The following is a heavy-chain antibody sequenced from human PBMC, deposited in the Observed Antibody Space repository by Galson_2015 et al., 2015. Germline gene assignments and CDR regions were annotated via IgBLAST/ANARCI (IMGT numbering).Heavy chain of an antibody. CDR3: ARAWLPCSGDSCYSIHRGFDY. CDR2: MSGSGTTT. V-gene: IGHV3-23*01. J-gene: IGHJ4*02. Sequence: SLRLSCAAAGFTFSNYAMNWVRQAPGKGLEWVSCMSGSGTTTYYADSVKGRFTISRDNSKNTLYLHMNSLRAEDTALYYCARAWLPCSGDSCYSIHRGFDYWGQGTLVTVSS. CDR1: GFTFSNYA. D-gene: IGHD2-15*01.